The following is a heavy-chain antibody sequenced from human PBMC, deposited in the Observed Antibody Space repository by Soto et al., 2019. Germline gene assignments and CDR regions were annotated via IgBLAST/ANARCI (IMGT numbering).Heavy chain of an antibody. CDR2: ISAYNGNT. J-gene: IGHJ5*02. Sequence: ASVKVSCKASGYTFTSYGISWVRQSPGQGLEWMGWISAYNGNTNYAQKLQGRVTMTTDTSTSTAYMELRSLRSDDTAVYYCARDSSPSKGLLRSRAWFDPWGQGTLLTVSS. D-gene: IGHD3-22*01. V-gene: IGHV1-18*01. CDR3: ARDSSPSKGLLRSRAWFDP. CDR1: GYTFTSYG.